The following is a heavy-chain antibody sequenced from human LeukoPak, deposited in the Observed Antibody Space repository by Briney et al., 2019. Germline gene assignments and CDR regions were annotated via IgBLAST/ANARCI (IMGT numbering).Heavy chain of an antibody. Sequence: SETLSLTCAVYGGAFSGYYWSWIRQPPGKALEWIGYIYYSGSTNYNPSLKSRVTISVDTSKNQFSLKLSSVTAADTAVYYCASQRDGHDYWGQGTLVTVSS. CDR2: IYYSGST. CDR3: ASQRDGHDY. D-gene: IGHD5-24*01. V-gene: IGHV4-59*08. CDR1: GGAFSGYY. J-gene: IGHJ4*02.